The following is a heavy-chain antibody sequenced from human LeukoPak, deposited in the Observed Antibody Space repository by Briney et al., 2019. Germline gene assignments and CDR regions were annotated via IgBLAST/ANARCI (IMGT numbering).Heavy chain of an antibody. J-gene: IGHJ3*02. V-gene: IGHV4-34*01. Sequence: SETLSLTCAVCGGSFSGYYWSWIRQPPGKGLEWIGEINHSGSTNYNPSLKSRVTISVDTSKNQFSLKLSSVTAADTAVYYCARSRNNWNPMAGAFDIWGQGTMVTVSS. CDR3: ARSRNNWNPMAGAFDI. D-gene: IGHD1-20*01. CDR1: GGSFSGYY. CDR2: INHSGST.